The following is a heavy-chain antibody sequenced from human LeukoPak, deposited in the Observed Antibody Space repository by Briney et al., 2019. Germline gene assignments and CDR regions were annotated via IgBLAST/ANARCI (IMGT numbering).Heavy chain of an antibody. CDR2: MNPNSGNT. V-gene: IGHV1-8*03. CDR3: ARRGSGSGRYRHDYFDY. D-gene: IGHD6-19*01. CDR1: GYTFTSYD. J-gene: IGHJ4*02. Sequence: SVKVSCKASGYTFTSYDINWVRQATGQGLEWMGWMNPNSGNTGYAQKFQGRVTITRNTSISTAYMELSSLRSEDTAVYYCARRGSGSGRYRHDYFDYWGQGTLVTVSS.